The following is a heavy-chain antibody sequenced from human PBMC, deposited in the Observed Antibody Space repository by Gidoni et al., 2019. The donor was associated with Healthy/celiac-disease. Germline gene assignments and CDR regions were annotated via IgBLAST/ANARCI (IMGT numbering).Heavy chain of an antibody. CDR1: GFPFSSYA. Sequence: EVQLLESGGGLVQPGGSLRLSCAASGFPFSSYAMSWVRQAPGKGLEWVSAISGSGGSTYYADSVKGRFTISRDNSKNTLYLQMNSLRAEDTAVYYCASLTGYSSSWYPYYFDYWGQGTLVTVSS. V-gene: IGHV3-23*01. D-gene: IGHD6-13*01. J-gene: IGHJ4*02. CDR3: ASLTGYSSSWYPYYFDY. CDR2: ISGSGGST.